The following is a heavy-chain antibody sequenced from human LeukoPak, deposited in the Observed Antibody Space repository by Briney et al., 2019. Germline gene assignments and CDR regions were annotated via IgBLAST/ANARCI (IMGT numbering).Heavy chain of an antibody. V-gene: IGHV3-74*01. Sequence: GGSLRLSCAASGFTFSSYWMHWVRQAPGKGLVWVSRINSDGSSTSYADSVKGRFTISRDNAKNTLYLQMNSPRAEDTAVYYCARDLGEWELWGGFDYWGQGTLVTVSS. CDR3: ARDLGEWELWGGFDY. D-gene: IGHD1-26*01. CDR2: INSDGSST. CDR1: GFTFSSYW. J-gene: IGHJ4*02.